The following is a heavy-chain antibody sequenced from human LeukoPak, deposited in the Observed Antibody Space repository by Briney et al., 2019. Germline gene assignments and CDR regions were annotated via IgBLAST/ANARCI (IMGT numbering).Heavy chain of an antibody. Sequence: GGSLRLSCAASGFTFRNYAMSWVRQAPGKGLEWVSSISSSSSYIYYADSVKGRFTISRDNAKNSLYLQMNSLRAEDTAVYYCARDNFWSGYYEFDYYYMDVWGKGTTVTVSS. V-gene: IGHV3-21*01. CDR1: GFTFRNYA. D-gene: IGHD3-3*01. CDR2: ISSSSSYI. CDR3: ARDNFWSGYYEFDYYYMDV. J-gene: IGHJ6*03.